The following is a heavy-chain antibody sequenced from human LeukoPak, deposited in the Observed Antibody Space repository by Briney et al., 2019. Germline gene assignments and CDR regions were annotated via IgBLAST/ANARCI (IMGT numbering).Heavy chain of an antibody. CDR3: ARGAMYYDFWSGPTSYLFDP. J-gene: IGHJ5*02. CDR2: MNPNSGNT. V-gene: IGHV1-8*01. Sequence: EASVKDSCKASGYTFTSYDINWVRQATGQGLEWMGWMNPNSGNTGYAQKFQGRVIMTRNTSISTAYMELSSLRSEDTAVYYCARGAMYYDFWSGPTSYLFDPWGQGTLVTVSS. D-gene: IGHD3-3*01. CDR1: GYTFTSYD.